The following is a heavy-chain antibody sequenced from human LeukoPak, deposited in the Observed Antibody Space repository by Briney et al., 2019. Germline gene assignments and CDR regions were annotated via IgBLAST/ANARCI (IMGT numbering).Heavy chain of an antibody. CDR2: IYYSGST. CDR3: ARHNSVELSRYYDEYFQH. D-gene: IGHD3-22*01. CDR1: GGSISSSSYY. J-gene: IGHJ1*01. V-gene: IGHV4-39*01. Sequence: PSETLSLTCTVSGGSISSSSYYWGWIRQPPGKGLEWIGSIYYSGSTYYNPSLKSRVTISVDTSKNQFSLKLSSVTAADTAVYYCARHNSVELSRYYDEYFQHWGQGTLVTVSS.